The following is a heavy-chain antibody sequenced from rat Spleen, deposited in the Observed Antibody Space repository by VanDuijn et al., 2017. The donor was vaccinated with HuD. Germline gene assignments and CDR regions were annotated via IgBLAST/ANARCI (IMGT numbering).Heavy chain of an antibody. V-gene: IGHV2S12*01. CDR2: ISSGGST. CDR1: GFSLTSNG. J-gene: IGHJ2*01. CDR3: TINYGGYSDY. Sequence: QVQLKESGPGLVQPSQTLSLTCTVSGFSLTSNGVSWVRQPPGKGLEWIAAISSGGSTYYNSALKSRLSISRDTSKSQVFLKMNSLQTEDTAIYFCTINYGGYSDYWGQGVMVTVSS. D-gene: IGHD1-11*01.